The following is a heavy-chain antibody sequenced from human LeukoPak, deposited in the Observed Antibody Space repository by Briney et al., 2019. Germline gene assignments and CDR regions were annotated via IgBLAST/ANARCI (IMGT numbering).Heavy chain of an antibody. D-gene: IGHD3-10*01. CDR1: GFTFSNYA. Sequence: GGSLRLSCAASGFTFSNYAMHWVRQAPGKGLEWVAIISYDGSNKYYADSVKGRFAISRDNSKNTLYLQMNSLRADDTAVYYCARGRSGSHHFDSWGQGTLVTVPS. CDR3: ARGRSGSHHFDS. V-gene: IGHV3-30*09. J-gene: IGHJ4*02. CDR2: ISYDGSNK.